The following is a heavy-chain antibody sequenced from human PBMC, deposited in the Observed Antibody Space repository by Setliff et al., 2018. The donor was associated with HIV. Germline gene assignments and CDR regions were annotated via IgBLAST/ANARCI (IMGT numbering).Heavy chain of an antibody. D-gene: IGHD3-10*01. CDR3: AKRYGAFGDLEGMDV. CDR2: TNSDGSRT. CDR1: GFTLSGYW. V-gene: IGHV3-74*01. J-gene: IGHJ6*02. Sequence: PGGSLRLSCAASGFTLSGYWMHWVRQAPGKGLVWVSRTNSDGSRTTYAESVKGRLTISRDNSQNTLSLQLNSLGTDDTAIYFCAKRYGAFGDLEGMDVWGQGTAVTAP.